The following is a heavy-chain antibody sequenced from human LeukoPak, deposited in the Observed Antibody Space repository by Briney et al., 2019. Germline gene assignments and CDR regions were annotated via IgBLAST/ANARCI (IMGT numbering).Heavy chain of an antibody. Sequence: PGGSLRLSCAASGFTFGSYSMNWVRQAPGKGLEWVSSISSSSSYICYAGSVKGRFTISRDNAKNSLYLQMNSLRAEDTAVYYCARADYGDYLDYWGQGTLVTVSS. D-gene: IGHD4-17*01. CDR3: ARADYGDYLDY. J-gene: IGHJ4*02. CDR2: ISSSSSYI. V-gene: IGHV3-21*01. CDR1: GFTFGSYS.